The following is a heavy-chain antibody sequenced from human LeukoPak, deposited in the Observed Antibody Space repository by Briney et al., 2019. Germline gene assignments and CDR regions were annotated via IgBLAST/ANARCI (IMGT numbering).Heavy chain of an antibody. CDR2: IYYTGST. J-gene: IGHJ3*02. CDR3: ARPLFSDYYDAFHI. V-gene: IGHV4-59*08. CDR1: GASISSHY. Sequence: SETLALTCTVSGASISSHYWSWIRQPQGKGLEWIGFIYYTGSTTYNPSLKSRLTIFLDRSKNQFSLKLTSVTAADTAVYFCARPLFSDYYDAFHIWGQGTVVAVSS. D-gene: IGHD4-17*01.